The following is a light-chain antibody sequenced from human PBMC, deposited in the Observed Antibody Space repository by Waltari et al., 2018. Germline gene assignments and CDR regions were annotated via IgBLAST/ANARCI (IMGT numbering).Light chain of an antibody. Sequence: QSVLTQPPSVSGAPGQRVTISCTGSGSNIGTGYDVHWYQQLPRPAPKLLIYGTSTRPLGVPDRFFGSKSGTSATLAITGLQAEDEADYYCQSYDTSLSVVFGGGTKLTVL. CDR3: QSYDTSLSVV. CDR2: GTS. J-gene: IGLJ3*02. V-gene: IGLV1-40*01. CDR1: GSNIGTGYD.